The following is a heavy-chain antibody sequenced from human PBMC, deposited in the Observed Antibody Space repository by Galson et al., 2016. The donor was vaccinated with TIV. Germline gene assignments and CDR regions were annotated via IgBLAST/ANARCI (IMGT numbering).Heavy chain of an antibody. CDR1: GGIFSSHA. CDR2: IIAIFGTT. D-gene: IGHD3-10*01. Sequence: SVKVSCKVSGGIFSSHAINWVRQAPGQGLEWMGGIIAIFGTTDYAQKFQGRSTITADESTDTAYVELNSLTSEDTAVYYCARATNYYDNWFDPWGQGTLVTVSS. J-gene: IGHJ5*02. CDR3: ARATNYYDNWFDP. V-gene: IGHV1-69*13.